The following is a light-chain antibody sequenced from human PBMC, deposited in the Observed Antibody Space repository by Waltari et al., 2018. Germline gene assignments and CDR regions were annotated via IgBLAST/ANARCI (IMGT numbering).Light chain of an antibody. J-gene: IGLJ2*01. CDR2: DRN. CDR1: RSHVEGST. V-gene: IGLV1-44*01. Sequence: QSVLTQPPSASGTPGQRVNTPCSGTRSHVEGSTLPWYQQVPGTAPKLRINDRNQRCSGVPDRLSGSKSGTSASLAISGLQSEDEADYFCAVWDDRLNGPVFGGGTKVTVL. CDR3: AVWDDRLNGPV.